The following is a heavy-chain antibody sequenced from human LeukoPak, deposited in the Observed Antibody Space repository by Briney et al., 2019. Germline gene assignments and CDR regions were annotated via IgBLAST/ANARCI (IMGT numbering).Heavy chain of an antibody. CDR1: GFSFRNYG. CDR2: IWNDGSNK. V-gene: IGHV3-33*01. CDR3: ARDGTTSYHDY. Sequence: GGSLRLSCAASGFSFRNYGMHWVRQAPGKGLEWVAVIWNDGSNKFYGDSVKGRFTVSRDNSKNTLYLEMNSLRAEDTAVYYRARDGTTSYHDYWGQGTLVTVSS. D-gene: IGHD2-2*01. J-gene: IGHJ4*02.